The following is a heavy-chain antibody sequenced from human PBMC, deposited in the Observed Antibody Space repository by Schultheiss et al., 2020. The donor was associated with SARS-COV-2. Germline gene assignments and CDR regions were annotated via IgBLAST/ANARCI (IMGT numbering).Heavy chain of an antibody. D-gene: IGHD6-13*01. CDR1: GGSFSGYY. V-gene: IGHV4-59*12. CDR3: ARGRAIAAAGTDFDY. Sequence: SETLSLTCAVYGGSFSGYYWSWIRQPPGKGLEWIGYIYYSGSTNYNPSLKSRVTISVDTSKNQFSLKLSSVTAADTAVYYCARGRAIAAAGTDFDYWGQGTLVTVSS. J-gene: IGHJ4*02. CDR2: IYYSGST.